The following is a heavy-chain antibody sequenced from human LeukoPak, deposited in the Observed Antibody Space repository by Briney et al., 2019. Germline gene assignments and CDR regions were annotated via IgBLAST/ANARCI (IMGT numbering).Heavy chain of an antibody. Sequence: PGGSLRLSCAASGFTFSSYGMHWVRQAPGKGLEWVAVISYDGSNKYYADSVKGRFTISRDNSKNTLYLQMNSLRVEDTAVYYCARHLRQLWWPPGAFDIWGQGTMVTVSS. CDR3: ARHLRQLWWPPGAFDI. CDR1: GFTFSSYG. CDR2: ISYDGSNK. J-gene: IGHJ3*02. V-gene: IGHV3-30*03. D-gene: IGHD5-18*01.